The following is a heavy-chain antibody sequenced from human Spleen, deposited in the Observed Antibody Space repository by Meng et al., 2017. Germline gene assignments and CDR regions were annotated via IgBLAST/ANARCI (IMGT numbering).Heavy chain of an antibody. J-gene: IGHJ4*02. CDR1: GYTFTSYA. D-gene: IGHD6-13*01. V-gene: IGHV7-4-1*02. Sequence: QGQLVQSGAEVKKPGASVKVSCKAAGYTFTSYAMNWVRQAPGQGLEWMGWINTITGNPKYAQAFTGRFVFSLDTSVSTAYLQISSLQAEDTAVYYCARDPGYTTSWYSFDYWGQGTLVTVSS. CDR2: INTITGNP. CDR3: ARDPGYTTSWYSFDY.